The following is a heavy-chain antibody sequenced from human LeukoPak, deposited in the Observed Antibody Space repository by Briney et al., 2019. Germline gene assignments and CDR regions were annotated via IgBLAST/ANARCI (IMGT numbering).Heavy chain of an antibody. V-gene: IGHV3-23*01. CDR3: AKDQGYSYGRPSDY. CDR2: ISNNGGYT. J-gene: IGHJ4*02. CDR1: GFTFSSSA. D-gene: IGHD5-18*01. Sequence: GGSLRLSCAASGFTFSSSAMSWVRQAPGKGLEWVSAISNNGGYTYYADSVKGRFTISRDNSKNTLYLQMNSLRAEDTAVYYCAKDQGYSYGRPSDYWGQGTLVTVSS.